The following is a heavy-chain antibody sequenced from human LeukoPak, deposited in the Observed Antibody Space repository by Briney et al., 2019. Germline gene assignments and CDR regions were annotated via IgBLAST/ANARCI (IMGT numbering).Heavy chain of an antibody. J-gene: IGHJ5*02. CDR1: GGSFSGYY. D-gene: IGHD3-22*01. CDR2: INHSGST. Sequence: SETLSLTCAVYGGSFSGYYWSWIRQPPGKGLEWIGEINHSGSTNYNPSLKSRVTISVDTSKNQFSLKLSSVTAADTAVYYCARGGRSGYYDSSGYYYSSDNWFDPWGQGTLVTVSS. CDR3: ARGGRSGYYDSSGYYYSSDNWFDP. V-gene: IGHV4-34*01.